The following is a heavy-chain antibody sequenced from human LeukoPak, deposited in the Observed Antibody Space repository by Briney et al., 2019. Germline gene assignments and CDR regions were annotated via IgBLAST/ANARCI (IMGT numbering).Heavy chain of an antibody. CDR2: ISGSGDST. V-gene: IGHV3-23*01. D-gene: IGHD3-22*01. J-gene: IGHJ4*02. CDR1: GFTFNNYA. CDR3: AKRAPTSSGFYYLFDY. Sequence: GESLRLSGAASGFTFNNYAMSWVRQAPGKGLEWVSAISGSGDSTYYADSVKGRFTISRDNSKNTLYLQMNSLRAEDTAVYYCAKRAPTSSGFYYLFDYWGQGTLVTVSS.